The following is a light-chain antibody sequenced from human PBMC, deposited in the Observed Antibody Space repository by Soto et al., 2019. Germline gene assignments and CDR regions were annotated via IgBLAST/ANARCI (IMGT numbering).Light chain of an antibody. J-gene: IGKJ4*01. CDR2: GAS. CDR1: QSVTSSY. V-gene: IGKV3-20*01. Sequence: EIVLTQSPGTLSLSPGERATLSCRASQSVTSSYLAWYQQKPGQAPRLLIDGASSRATGIPDRFSGSGSGTAFTLTISRLEPEDFAMYYCHQYGSSPLTFGGGTKVEIK. CDR3: HQYGSSPLT.